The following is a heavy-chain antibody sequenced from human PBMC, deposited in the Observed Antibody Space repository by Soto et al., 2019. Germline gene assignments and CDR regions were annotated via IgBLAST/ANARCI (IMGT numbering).Heavy chain of an antibody. CDR3: ASNTAPMPRPLYYYYYGMDV. CDR2: IIPIFGTA. V-gene: IGHV1-69*13. D-gene: IGHD2-2*01. CDR1: GGTFSSYA. Sequence: ASVKVSCKASGGTFSSYAISWVRQAPGQGLEWMGGIIPIFGTANYAQKFQGRVTITADESTSTAYMELSSLRSEDTAVYYCASNTAPMPRPLYYYYYGMDVWGQGTTLTVSS. J-gene: IGHJ6*02.